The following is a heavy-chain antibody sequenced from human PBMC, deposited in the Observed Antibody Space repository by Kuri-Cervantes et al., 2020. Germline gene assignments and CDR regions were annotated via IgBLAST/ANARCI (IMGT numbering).Heavy chain of an antibody. V-gene: IGHV4-39*02. J-gene: IGHJ6*03. CDR3: AREEAVADLPFYYYYYYMDV. D-gene: IGHD6-19*01. CDR2: INYSGNT. Sequence: SETLSLTCTVSRGSISSRTYYWGWIRQPPGKGLEWIGNINYSGNTYYNPSLKSRVTMSVDTSENQFSLKLSSVTAADTAVYYCAREEAVADLPFYYYYYYMDVWGKGTTVTVSS. CDR1: RGSISSRTYY.